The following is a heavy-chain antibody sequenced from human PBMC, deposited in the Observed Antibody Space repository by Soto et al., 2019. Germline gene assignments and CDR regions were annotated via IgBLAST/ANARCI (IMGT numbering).Heavy chain of an antibody. J-gene: IGHJ4*02. V-gene: IGHV3-33*01. D-gene: IGHD6-13*01. CDR2: IWYDGSNK. CDR1: GFTFSSYG. Sequence: ESGGGVVQPGRSLRLSCAASGFTFSSYGMHWVRQAPGKGLEWGAVIWYDGSNKYYADSVKGRFTISRDNSKNTLYLQMNSLRAENTAVYYCAREGWYSSSWLDFDYWGQGTLVTVSS. CDR3: AREGWYSSSWLDFDY.